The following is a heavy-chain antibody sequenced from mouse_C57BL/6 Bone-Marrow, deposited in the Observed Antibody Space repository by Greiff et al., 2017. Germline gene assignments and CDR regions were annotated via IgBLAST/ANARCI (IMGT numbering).Heavy chain of an antibody. D-gene: IGHD2-4*01. J-gene: IGHJ3*01. Sequence: EVSLVGSGGGLLKPGGSLKLSCAASGFTFSDYGMHWVRQAPERGLEWVAYISSGSSTLYYADTVKGRFTISRDNAKNTLFRQMTSLRSEDTAMYYCARQGDYDGFAYWGQGTLVTVSA. CDR2: ISSGSSTL. CDR3: ARQGDYDGFAY. CDR1: GFTFSDYG. V-gene: IGHV5-17*01.